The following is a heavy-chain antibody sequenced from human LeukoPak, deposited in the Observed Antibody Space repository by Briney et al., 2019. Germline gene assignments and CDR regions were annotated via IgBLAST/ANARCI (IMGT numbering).Heavy chain of an antibody. V-gene: IGHV3-23*01. CDR3: AKDPYPGIAAADY. J-gene: IGHJ4*02. Sequence: GGSLRLPCAASGFTFSSYAMSWVRQAPGKGLEWVSAISGSGGSTYYADSVKGRFTISRDNSKNTLYLQMNNLRAEDTAVYYCAKDPYPGIAAADYWGQGTLVTVSS. CDR2: ISGSGGST. CDR1: GFTFSSYA. D-gene: IGHD6-13*01.